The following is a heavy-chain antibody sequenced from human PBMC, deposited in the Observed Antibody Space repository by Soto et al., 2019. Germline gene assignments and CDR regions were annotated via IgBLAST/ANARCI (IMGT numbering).Heavy chain of an antibody. Sequence: GGSLRLSCAASGFTFSSYGMHWVRQAPGKGLEWVAVISYDGSNKYYADSVKGRFTISRDNSKNTLYLQMNSLRAEDTAVYYCAKDLDPLIHSSPFYWGQGTLVTVSS. D-gene: IGHD6-13*01. J-gene: IGHJ4*02. CDR1: GFTFSSYG. CDR3: AKDLDPLIHSSPFY. V-gene: IGHV3-30*18. CDR2: ISYDGSNK.